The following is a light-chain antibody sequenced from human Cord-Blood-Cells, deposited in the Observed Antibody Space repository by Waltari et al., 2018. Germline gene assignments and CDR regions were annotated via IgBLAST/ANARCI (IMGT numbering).Light chain of an antibody. CDR1: SSDVGSYNL. Sequence: QSALTQPASVSGSPGQSITISSTGTSSDVGSYNLVSWYQQHHAKAPKLMIYEGSKRPSGVDNRFSGSKSGNTASLTISGLQAEDEADYYCCSYAGSSNVVFGGGNKLTVL. J-gene: IGLJ2*01. CDR2: EGS. CDR3: CSYAGSSNVV. V-gene: IGLV2-23*01.